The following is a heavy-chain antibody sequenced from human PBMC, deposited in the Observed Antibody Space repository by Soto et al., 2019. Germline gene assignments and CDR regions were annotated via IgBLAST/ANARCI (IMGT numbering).Heavy chain of an antibody. J-gene: IGHJ4*02. Sequence: SETLSLTCAVSGGSISSGGYSWSWIRQPPGKGLEWIGYIYHSGSTYYNPSLKSRVTISVDRSKNQFSLKLSSVTAADTAVYYCARARPTDCSGGSCHRHYFDYWGQGTLVTVSS. D-gene: IGHD2-15*01. CDR3: ARARPTDCSGGSCHRHYFDY. CDR1: GGSISSGGYS. V-gene: IGHV4-30-2*01. CDR2: IYHSGST.